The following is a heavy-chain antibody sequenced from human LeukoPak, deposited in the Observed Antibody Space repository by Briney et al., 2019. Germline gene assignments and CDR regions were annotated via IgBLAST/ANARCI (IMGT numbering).Heavy chain of an antibody. CDR3: ARLQWLSTPFFDY. CDR1: GASISSGSYY. J-gene: IGHJ4*02. CDR2: VYTSGST. Sequence: SETLSLACTVSGASISSGSYYWSWIRQPAGKGLEWIGRVYTSGSTNYNPSLKSRVNISLDTPKNQFSLKLISVTAADTAVYFCARLQWLSTPFFDYWGQGTLVTVSS. D-gene: IGHD6-19*01. V-gene: IGHV4-61*02.